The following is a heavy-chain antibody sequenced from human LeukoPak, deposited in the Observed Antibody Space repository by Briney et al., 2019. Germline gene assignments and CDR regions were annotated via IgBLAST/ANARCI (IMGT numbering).Heavy chain of an antibody. CDR3: ARDTVETRTNDAFDI. D-gene: IGHD4-23*01. CDR2: IYHSGST. J-gene: IGHJ3*02. Sequence: PSETLSLTCAVYGGSFSGYYWSWIRQPPGKGLEWIGEIYHSGSTNYNPSLKSRVTISVDKSKNQFSLKLSSVTAADTAVYYCARDTVETRTNDAFDIWGQGTMVTVSS. CDR1: GGSFSGYY. V-gene: IGHV4-34*01.